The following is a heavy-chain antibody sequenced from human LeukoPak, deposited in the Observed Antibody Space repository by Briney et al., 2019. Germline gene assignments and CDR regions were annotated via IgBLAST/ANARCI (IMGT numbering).Heavy chain of an antibody. Sequence: SETLSLTCTVSGGSISSYYWSWIRQPPGKGLEWIGYIYYTGNTNYNPSLKSRVTILVDTSKNQFSLELSSVTAADTAVYYCARDRLQLQSWGQGTLVTVSS. CDR1: GGSISSYY. CDR3: ARDRLQLQS. J-gene: IGHJ5*02. V-gene: IGHV4-59*01. D-gene: IGHD5-24*01. CDR2: IYYTGNT.